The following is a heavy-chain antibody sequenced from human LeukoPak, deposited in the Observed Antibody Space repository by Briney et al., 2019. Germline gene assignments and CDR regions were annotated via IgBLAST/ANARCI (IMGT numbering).Heavy chain of an antibody. V-gene: IGHV3-33*01. D-gene: IGHD3-3*01. Sequence: PGGSLRLSCAASGFTFSIYGMHWVRQAPGKWLEWVAVIWYDGSNKYYADSVKGRFTITRDNSKNTLYLQMNSLRAEDTAVYYCARDLPEWSNWFDPWGQGTLVTVSS. CDR3: ARDLPEWSNWFDP. CDR1: GFTFSIYG. J-gene: IGHJ5*02. CDR2: IWYDGSNK.